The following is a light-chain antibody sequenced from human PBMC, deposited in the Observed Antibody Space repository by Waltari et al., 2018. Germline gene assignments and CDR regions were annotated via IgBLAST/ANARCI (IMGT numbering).Light chain of an antibody. CDR2: DAS. V-gene: IGKV3-15*01. CDR3: QQYNSWPLT. J-gene: IGKJ4*01. CDR1: QSIRTN. Sequence: EIVMTQSPATLSVSPGERASLSCRASQSIRTNLAWYQQRSGQAPRLLIYDASIRATGIPARFSGSGSGTEFTLTISSLQSEDFAVYYCQQYNSWPLTFGGGTKVEIK.